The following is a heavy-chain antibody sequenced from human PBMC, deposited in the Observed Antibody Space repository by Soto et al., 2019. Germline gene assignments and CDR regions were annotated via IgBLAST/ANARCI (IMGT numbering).Heavy chain of an antibody. CDR2: INPGNGNT. J-gene: IGHJ6*02. CDR3: ARYDYDKSGYSYGMDV. D-gene: IGHD3-22*01. Sequence: ASVKVSRKASGYIFTSYAMHWVRQAPGQGLEWMGWINPGNGNTKYPQNLQGRITISSDTSARTVYMELSSLISDDTAVYYCARYDYDKSGYSYGMDVWGQGTSVTVSS. CDR1: GYIFTSYA. V-gene: IGHV1-3*01.